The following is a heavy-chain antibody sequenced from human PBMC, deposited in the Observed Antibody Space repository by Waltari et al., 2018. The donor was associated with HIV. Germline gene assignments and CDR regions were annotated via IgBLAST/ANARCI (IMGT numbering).Heavy chain of an antibody. Sequence: EVQLVESGGGLVQPGGSLRLSCAASGFTFSSYWMSWVRQAPGKGLEWGAKIKQDGSEIYYVESGKGRFTISRDNAKNSLYLQMNSLRAEDTAVYFCARRGGRSSPLGYWGQGTLVTVSS. CDR3: ARRGGRSSPLGY. CDR1: GFTFSSYW. V-gene: IGHV3-7*01. J-gene: IGHJ4*02. D-gene: IGHD2-2*01. CDR2: IKQDGSEI.